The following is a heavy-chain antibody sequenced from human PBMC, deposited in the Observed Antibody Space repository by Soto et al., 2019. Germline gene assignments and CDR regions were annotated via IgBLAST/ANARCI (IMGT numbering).Heavy chain of an antibody. Sequence: QVQLVESGGGVVQPGRSLRLSCAASGFTFSSYAMHWVRQAPGKGLEWVAVISYDGSNKYYADSVKGRFTISRDNSKNTLYLQMNSLRAADPAVYYCASTLDVWGQGTTVTVSS. CDR1: GFTFSSYA. J-gene: IGHJ6*02. V-gene: IGHV3-30-3*01. CDR2: ISYDGSNK. CDR3: ASTLDV.